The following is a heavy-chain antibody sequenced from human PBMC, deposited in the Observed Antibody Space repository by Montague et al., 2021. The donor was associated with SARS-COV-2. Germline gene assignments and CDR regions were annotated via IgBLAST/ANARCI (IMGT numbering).Heavy chain of an antibody. D-gene: IGHD3-9*01. V-gene: IGHV6-1*01. CDR3: AREVDNYFVY. Sequence: CAISGDSVSNNRAAWNWVRQSPSRGLEWLGRTYYTSKWYNDYALFVKSRITINPDTSKNQVSLRLNSVTPEDTAIYFCAREVDNYFVYWGQGALVTVSS. CDR2: TYYTSKWYN. CDR1: GDSVSNNRAA. J-gene: IGHJ4*02.